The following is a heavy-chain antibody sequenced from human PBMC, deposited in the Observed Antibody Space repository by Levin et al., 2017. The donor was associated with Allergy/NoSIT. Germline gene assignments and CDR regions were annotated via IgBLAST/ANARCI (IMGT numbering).Heavy chain of an antibody. CDR3: ARVGYCSSTSCYKYYFDY. J-gene: IGHJ4*02. V-gene: IGHV3-20*01. D-gene: IGHD2-2*01. CDR1: GFTFDDYG. CDR2: INWNGGST. Sequence: GGSLRLSCAASGFTFDDYGMSWVRQAPGKGLEWVSGINWNGGSTGYADSVKGRFTISRDNAKNSLYLQMNSLRAEDTALYHCARVGYCSSTSCYKYYFDYWGQGTLVTVSS.